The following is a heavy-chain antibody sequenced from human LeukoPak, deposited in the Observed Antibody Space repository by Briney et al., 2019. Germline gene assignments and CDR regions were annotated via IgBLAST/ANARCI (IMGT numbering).Heavy chain of an antibody. CDR3: ARPKTDYAHWFDP. D-gene: IGHD4-17*01. J-gene: IGHJ5*02. CDR1: GGSISSSSYY. Sequence: SETLSLTCTVSGGSISSSSYYWGWISQPPEKGLEWIGSLYYSGSTYYNPSLKSRVTISVDTSKNQFSLKLSSVTAADTAVYYCARPKTDYAHWFDPWGQGTLVTVSS. V-gene: IGHV4-39*01. CDR2: LYYSGST.